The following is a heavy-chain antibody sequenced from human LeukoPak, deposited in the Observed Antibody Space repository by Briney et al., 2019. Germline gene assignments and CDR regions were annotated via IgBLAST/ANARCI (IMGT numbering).Heavy chain of an antibody. CDR3: ARVGDYVYNWFDL. J-gene: IGHJ5*02. D-gene: IGHD4-17*01. Sequence: SVKVSCKASGGTFSSYAISWVRQAPGQGLEWMGGIIPIFGTANYAQKFQGRVTITTDESTSTAYMELSSLRSEDTAVYYCARVGDYVYNWFDLWGQGTLVTVSS. V-gene: IGHV1-69*05. CDR2: IIPIFGTA. CDR1: GGTFSSYA.